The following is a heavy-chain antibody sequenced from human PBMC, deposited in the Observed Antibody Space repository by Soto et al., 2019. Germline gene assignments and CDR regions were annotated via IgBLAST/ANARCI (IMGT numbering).Heavy chain of an antibody. CDR1: GGSISSYY. J-gene: IGHJ5*02. CDR3: AHRRGYCSGGSCYSIWFDP. Sequence: SETLSLTCTVSGGSISSYYWSWIRQPPGKGLEWIGYIYYSGSTNYNPSLKSRVTISVDTSKNQFSLKLSSVTAADTATYYCAHRRGYCSGGSCYSIWFDPWGQGTLVTVSS. V-gene: IGHV4-59*08. CDR2: IYYSGST. D-gene: IGHD2-15*01.